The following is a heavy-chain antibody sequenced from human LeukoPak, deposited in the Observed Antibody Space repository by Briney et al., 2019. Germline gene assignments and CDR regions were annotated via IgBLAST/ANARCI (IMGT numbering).Heavy chain of an antibody. Sequence: ASVKVSCKASGYTFTGYYMHWVRQAPGQGLEWMGRINPNSGGTNYAQKFQGRVTMTRDTSISTAYMELSRLRSDDTAVYYCAREGYSSSSERNYYYYYMDVWGRGTTVTVSS. CDR2: INPNSGGT. V-gene: IGHV1-2*06. CDR1: GYTFTGYY. D-gene: IGHD6-6*01. J-gene: IGHJ6*03. CDR3: AREGYSSSSERNYYYYYMDV.